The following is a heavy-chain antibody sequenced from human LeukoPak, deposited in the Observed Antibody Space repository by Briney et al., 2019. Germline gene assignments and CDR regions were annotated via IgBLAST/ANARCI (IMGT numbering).Heavy chain of an antibody. CDR1: GFTFSSYG. CDR2: ISYDGSNK. D-gene: IGHD3-10*01. CDR3: AKEDDCYDPGSYGD. J-gene: IGHJ4*02. Sequence: GGSLRLSCAASGFTFSSYGMHWVRQAPGKGLEWVAVISYDGSNKYYADSVKGRFTISRDNSKNTLYLQMNSLRAEDTAVYYCAKEDDCYDPGSYGDWGQGTLVTVSS. V-gene: IGHV3-30*18.